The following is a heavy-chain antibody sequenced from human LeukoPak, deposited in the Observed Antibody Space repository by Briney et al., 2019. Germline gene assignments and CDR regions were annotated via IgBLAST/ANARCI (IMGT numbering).Heavy chain of an antibody. CDR2: INHSGST. D-gene: IGHD6-13*01. V-gene: IGHV4-34*01. CDR3: ARVRGYSSNWYPGWFDP. J-gene: IGHJ5*02. CDR1: GGSFSGYY. Sequence: SETLSLTCAVYGGSFSGYYWSWIRQPPGKGLEWIGEINHSGSTNYNPSLKSRVTISVDTSKNQFSLKLSSVTAADTAVYYCARVRGYSSNWYPGWFDPWGQGTLVTVSS.